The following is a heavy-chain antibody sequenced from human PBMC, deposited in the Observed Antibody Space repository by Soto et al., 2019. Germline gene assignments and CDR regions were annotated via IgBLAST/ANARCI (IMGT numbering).Heavy chain of an antibody. CDR1: GYTFTSYA. J-gene: IGHJ6*02. CDR3: ANAAMVPGPRLYYYYGMDV. D-gene: IGHD5-18*01. CDR2: INAGNGNT. Sequence: QVQLVQSGAEVKKPGASVKVSCKASGYTFTSYAMHWVRQAPGQRLEWMGWINAGNGNTKYSQKFQGRVTITRDTSASTAYMELSSLRSEDTAVYYCANAAMVPGPRLYYYYGMDVWGQGTTVTVSS. V-gene: IGHV1-3*01.